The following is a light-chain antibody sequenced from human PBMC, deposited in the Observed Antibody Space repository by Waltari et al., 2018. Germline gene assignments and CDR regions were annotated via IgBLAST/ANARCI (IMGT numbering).Light chain of an antibody. CDR3: AAWDDSLSGRV. Sequence: QSVLTQPPSASGTPGQRVTISCSGSRSNVGTNYVYWYQQLPGTAPKLLIYRKNQRPSGVPDLFSGSKSGTSASLAISGLRSEDEAYYYCAAWDDSLSGRVFGGGTKVTVL. V-gene: IGLV1-47*01. CDR2: RKN. CDR1: RSNVGTNY. J-gene: IGLJ3*02.